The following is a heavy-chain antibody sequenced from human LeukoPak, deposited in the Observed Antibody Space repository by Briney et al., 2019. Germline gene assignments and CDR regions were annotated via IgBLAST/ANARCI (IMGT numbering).Heavy chain of an antibody. CDR2: VSRVGSTI. V-gene: IGHV3-48*01. CDR3: ARVLVTATSLTYDGFDM. D-gene: IGHD2-15*01. CDR1: GFTFSSYN. J-gene: IGHJ3*02. Sequence: GGSLRLSCVASGFTFSSYNMNWVRQAPGKGLEGVSFVSRVGSTIFYSDSVRGRCTSSRDNAKNSLFLEMNSLRAEDTAVYYCARVLVTATSLTYDGFDMWGQGTMVTVSS.